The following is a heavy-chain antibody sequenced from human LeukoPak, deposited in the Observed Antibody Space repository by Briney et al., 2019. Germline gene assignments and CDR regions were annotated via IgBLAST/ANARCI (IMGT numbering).Heavy chain of an antibody. CDR3: ARDPRSYYYGSSAYWAFDI. D-gene: IGHD3-22*01. Sequence: SETLSLTCTVSGYAISSGYYWGWIRQPPGRGLEWIGSISHSGSTYYNPSLKSRVTISVDTSKNQFSLKLSSVTAADTAVYHCARDPRSYYYGSSAYWAFDIWGQGTMVTVSS. CDR2: ISHSGST. V-gene: IGHV4-38-2*02. CDR1: GYAISSGYY. J-gene: IGHJ3*02.